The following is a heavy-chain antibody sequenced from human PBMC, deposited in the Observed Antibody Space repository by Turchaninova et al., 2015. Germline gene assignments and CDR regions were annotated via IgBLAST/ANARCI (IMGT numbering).Heavy chain of an antibody. CDR3: ARSRLHDYGDYSDAFDM. J-gene: IGHJ3*02. CDR2: ISSGGSST. CDR1: ACPLSNYW. D-gene: IGHD4-17*01. Sequence: EVQLVESGGGLVKSGGSLRHSWEASACPLSNYWMHWVLQAPGEGLVSVSHISSGGSSTNYADSVKGRFSISRDNAKSVLYLQMNGLRADDTAVYYCARSRLHDYGDYSDAFDMWGQGTMVTVSS. V-gene: IGHV3-74*01.